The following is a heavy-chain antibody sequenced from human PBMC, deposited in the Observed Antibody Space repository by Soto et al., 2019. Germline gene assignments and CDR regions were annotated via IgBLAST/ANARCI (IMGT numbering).Heavy chain of an antibody. Sequence: QVQLVQSGAEVKKPGSSVKVSCKASGGTFSSYTISWVRQAPGQGLEWMGRIIPILGIANYAPKFQGRVTITADKSTSTAYMELSSLRSEDTAVYYCARGNPTHPCHYWGQGTLVTVSS. J-gene: IGHJ4*02. V-gene: IGHV1-69*02. D-gene: IGHD4-4*01. CDR1: GGTFSSYT. CDR2: IIPILGIA. CDR3: ARGNPTHPCHY.